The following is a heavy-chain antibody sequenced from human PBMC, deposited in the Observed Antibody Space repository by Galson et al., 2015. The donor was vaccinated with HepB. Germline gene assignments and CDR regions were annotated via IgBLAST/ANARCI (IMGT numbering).Heavy chain of an antibody. D-gene: IGHD3-16*02. CDR3: ARDLIIITLGGVIVRPWDY. J-gene: IGHJ4*02. CDR1: GYTFTGYY. CDR2: INPNSGGT. Sequence: SVKVSCKASGYTFTGYYMHWVRQAPGQGLEWMGRINPNSGGTNYAQKFQGRVTMTRDTSISTAYMELSRLRSDDTAVDYCARDLIIITLGGVIVRPWDYSRQGTLVTASS. V-gene: IGHV1-2*06.